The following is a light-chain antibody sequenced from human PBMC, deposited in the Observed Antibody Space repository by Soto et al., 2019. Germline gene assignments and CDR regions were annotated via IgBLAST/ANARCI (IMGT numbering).Light chain of an antibody. CDR3: QKYTNVPA. CDR1: QGISNY. J-gene: IGKJ4*01. Sequence: DIQMTQSPSSLSASVGDRVTITCRASQGISNYLAWYQQIPGQVPRLLISAASTSQSGVPSRFSGSGSGTEITPTSSSLPHEDVATYYCQKYTNVPAFGGGTKVEIK. CDR2: AAS. V-gene: IGKV1-27*01.